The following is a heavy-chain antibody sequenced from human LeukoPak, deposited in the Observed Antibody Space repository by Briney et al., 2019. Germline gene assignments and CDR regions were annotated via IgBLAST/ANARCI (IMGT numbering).Heavy chain of an antibody. Sequence: PGGSLRLSCAASGFTFSSYGMHWVRQAPGKGLEWVTFIRFEGSNKYYADSVKGRFTISRDNSKNTLYLQMSSLRAEDTAVYYCAKDQNYYDSSGYPTPFDSWGQGTLVTVSS. CDR2: IRFEGSNK. CDR3: AKDQNYYDSSGYPTPFDS. D-gene: IGHD3-22*01. J-gene: IGHJ4*02. CDR1: GFTFSSYG. V-gene: IGHV3-30*02.